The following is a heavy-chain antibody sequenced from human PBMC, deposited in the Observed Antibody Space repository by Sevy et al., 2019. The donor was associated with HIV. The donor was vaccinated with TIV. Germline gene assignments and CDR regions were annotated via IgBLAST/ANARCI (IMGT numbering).Heavy chain of an antibody. CDR2: ISYNGNKK. Sequence: GGSLRLSCAASGFSFSSYAMHWVRQAPGKGLEWIAVISYNGNKKYHADSVKGRLTISRDNAKNSLYLQMNSLRAEDTALYYCARTRGFFYYFDYWGQGTLVTVSS. V-gene: IGHV3-30-3*01. CDR1: GFSFSSYA. CDR3: ARTRGFFYYFDY. D-gene: IGHD5-12*01. J-gene: IGHJ4*02.